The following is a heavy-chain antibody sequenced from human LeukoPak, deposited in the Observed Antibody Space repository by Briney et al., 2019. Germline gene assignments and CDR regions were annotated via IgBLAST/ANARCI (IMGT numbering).Heavy chain of an antibody. CDR2: IRSKANSYAT. CDR3: TIIDRYFDL. D-gene: IGHD3-16*02. V-gene: IGHV3-73*01. Sequence: GGSLRLSFAASGFTFSGSTMHWVRQASGKGLEWVGRIRSKANSYATAYAASVKGRFTISRDDSKNTTYLQMNSLKTEDTAVYYRTIIDRYFDLWGRDTLVTVSS. CDR1: GFTFSGST. J-gene: IGHJ2*01.